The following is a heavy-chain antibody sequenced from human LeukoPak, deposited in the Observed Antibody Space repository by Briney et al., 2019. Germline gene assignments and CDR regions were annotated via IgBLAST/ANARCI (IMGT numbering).Heavy chain of an antibody. CDR3: ARHCSSTSCHPYVYDAFDI. Sequence: SETLSLTCTVSGGSISSYYWSWIRQPAGKGLEWIGRIYTSGSTNYNPSLKSRVTMSVDTSKNQFSLKLSSVTAADTAVYYCARHCSSTSCHPYVYDAFDIWGQGTMVTVSS. D-gene: IGHD2-2*01. CDR1: GGSISSYY. V-gene: IGHV4-4*07. CDR2: IYTSGST. J-gene: IGHJ3*02.